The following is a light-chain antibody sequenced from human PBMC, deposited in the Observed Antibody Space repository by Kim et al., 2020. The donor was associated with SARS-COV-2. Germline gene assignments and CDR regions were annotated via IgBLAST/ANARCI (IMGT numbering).Light chain of an antibody. J-gene: IGKJ1*01. CDR3: QQYNHWPQT. CDR2: DAS. V-gene: IGKV3-15*01. CDR1: QSVGSH. Sequence: VAPGERATLCCRSSQSVGSHVGWYQQKPGQAPRLLIYDASSRATGIPAKFSGSGSGTEFTLTISSLQSEDFAVYYCQQYNHWPQTFGQGTKVDIK.